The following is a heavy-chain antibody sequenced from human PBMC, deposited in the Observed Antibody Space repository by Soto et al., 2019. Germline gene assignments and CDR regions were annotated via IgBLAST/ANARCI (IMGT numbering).Heavy chain of an antibody. J-gene: IGHJ2*01. D-gene: IGHD3-22*01. CDR1: GFTFSNAW. CDR2: IKSKTDGGTT. Sequence: GGSLRLSCAASGFTFSNAWLNWVRQAPGKGLEWVGRIKSKTDGGTTDYAAPVKGRFAISRDDSKNTLYLQMNSLKTEDTAVYYCTTDLYYYDSSGYYPWYFDLWGRGTLVTVSS. CDR3: TTDLYYYDSSGYYPWYFDL. V-gene: IGHV3-15*07.